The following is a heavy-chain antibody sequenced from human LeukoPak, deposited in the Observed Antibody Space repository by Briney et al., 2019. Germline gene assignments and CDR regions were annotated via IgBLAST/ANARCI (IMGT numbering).Heavy chain of an antibody. D-gene: IGHD6-19*01. Sequence: GGSVRLSCAASGFTFSSYYMSWVRQAPGKGLVWVSRINSDGSNTNYADSVKGRFTISRDNAKNTLYLQMNSLRAEDTAVYYCARVRGSSSRWYDYWGQGTLVTVSS. J-gene: IGHJ4*02. CDR3: ARVRGSSSRWYDY. CDR2: INSDGSNT. CDR1: GFTFSSYY. V-gene: IGHV3-74*01.